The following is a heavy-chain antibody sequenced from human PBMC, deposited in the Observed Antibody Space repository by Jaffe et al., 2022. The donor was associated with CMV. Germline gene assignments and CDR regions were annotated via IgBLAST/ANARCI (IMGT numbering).Heavy chain of an antibody. CDR1: GFTFSDYY. V-gene: IGHV3-11*06. CDR3: ARDLVSDSSGWYTGGGHAFDI. J-gene: IGHJ3*02. D-gene: IGHD6-19*01. CDR2: ISSSSSYT. Sequence: QVQLVESGGGLVKPGGSLRLSCAASGFTFSDYYMSWIRQAPGKGLEWVSYISSSSSYTNYADSVKGRFTISRDNAKNSLYLQMNSLRAEDTAVYYCARDLVSDSSGWYTGGGHAFDIWGQGTMVTVSS.